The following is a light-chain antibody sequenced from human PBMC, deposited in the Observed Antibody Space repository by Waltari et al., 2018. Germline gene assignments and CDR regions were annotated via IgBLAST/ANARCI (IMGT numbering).Light chain of an antibody. CDR1: WSHNGAGSD. Sequence: QSVLTQPPSVSGAPGQRVTITCTGRWSHNGAGSDVPLSQQRPGKAPTLLFYGVNTRPPGVPDRFFGSKSGTSASLAIPGLQPEDEADYYCQSYDTSLGVVFGGGTKLTVL. J-gene: IGLJ2*01. CDR3: QSYDTSLGVV. V-gene: IGLV1-40*01. CDR2: GVN.